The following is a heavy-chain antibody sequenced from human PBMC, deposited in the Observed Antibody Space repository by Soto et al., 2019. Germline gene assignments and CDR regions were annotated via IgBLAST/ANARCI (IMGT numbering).Heavy chain of an antibody. V-gene: IGHV3-74*01. Sequence: EVQLVESGGGLVQPGGSLRLSCAASRFTFSTYWMHWVRQAPGKGLVWVSRINSDGTGTSYADSVKGRITISRDNAKNTLHLQMNSLRSEHTAVYYCAGDSSGYSYNAFDIWGQGTMVTVSS. CDR1: RFTFSTYW. D-gene: IGHD3-22*01. CDR3: AGDSSGYSYNAFDI. J-gene: IGHJ3*02. CDR2: INSDGTGT.